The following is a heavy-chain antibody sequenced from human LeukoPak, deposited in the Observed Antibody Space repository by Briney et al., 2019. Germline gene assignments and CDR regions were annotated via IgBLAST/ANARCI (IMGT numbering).Heavy chain of an antibody. Sequence: SETLSHTCTASGRSISSGSYYWSWIRHPAGQGLEWIGCIYTSGSTNYNPSLKSRVTTSVDTSKNQFSLKLSSVTAADTAVYYCARGPHYDSSGYYYVSYWGQGTLVTVSS. V-gene: IGHV4-61*02. CDR3: ARGPHYDSSGYYYVSY. D-gene: IGHD3-22*01. CDR2: IYTSGST. J-gene: IGHJ4*02. CDR1: GRSISSGSYY.